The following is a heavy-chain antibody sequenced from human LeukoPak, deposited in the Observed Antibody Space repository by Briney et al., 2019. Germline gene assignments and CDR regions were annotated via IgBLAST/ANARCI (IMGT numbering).Heavy chain of an antibody. Sequence: SGGSLRLSCAASGFTFSNAWMSWVRQAPGKGLEWVANIKQDGSEKYYVDSVKGRFTISRDNAKNSLYLQMNSLRAEDTAVYYCASFNNWNPPRWGQGTLVTVSS. CDR2: IKQDGSEK. D-gene: IGHD1-1*01. CDR3: ASFNNWNPPR. J-gene: IGHJ4*02. V-gene: IGHV3-7*01. CDR1: GFTFSNAW.